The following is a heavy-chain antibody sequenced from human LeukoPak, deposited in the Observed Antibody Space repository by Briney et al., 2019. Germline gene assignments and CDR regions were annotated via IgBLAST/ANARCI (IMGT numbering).Heavy chain of an antibody. Sequence: SVKVSCKASGGTFSSYAISWVRQAPGQGLEWMGGIIPIFGTANYAQKFQGRVTITADESTSTAYMELSSLRSEDTAVYYCARLAPRPIRCSSTSCFSQDFDYWGQGTLVTVSS. CDR3: ARLAPRPIRCSSTSCFSQDFDY. D-gene: IGHD2-2*01. CDR1: GGTFSSYA. J-gene: IGHJ4*02. V-gene: IGHV1-69*13. CDR2: IIPIFGTA.